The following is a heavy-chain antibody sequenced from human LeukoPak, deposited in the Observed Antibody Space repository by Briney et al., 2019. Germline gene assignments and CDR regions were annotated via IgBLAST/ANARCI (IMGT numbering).Heavy chain of an antibody. D-gene: IGHD6-19*01. Sequence: ASVKVSCKASGYTFTTYDINWVRQATGQGLEWMGWMNPNSGNTGYTQKIQGRVTMTRNTSISTAYMELSSLRSEDTAVYYCVRGRGSGHKENWFDPWGQGTLVTVSS. CDR2: MNPNSGNT. J-gene: IGHJ5*02. V-gene: IGHV1-8*01. CDR1: GYTFTTYD. CDR3: VRGRGSGHKENWFDP.